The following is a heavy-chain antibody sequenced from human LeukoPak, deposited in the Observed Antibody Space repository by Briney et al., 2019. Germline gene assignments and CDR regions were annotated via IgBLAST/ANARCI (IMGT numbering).Heavy chain of an antibody. Sequence: GGSLRLSCAASGFTFNRYWIHWVRQAPGKGLEWVSRINPDGSTTTYADSVKGRFTLSRDNAENTVYLQMNSLRAEDTAVYYCARVLSGSWDWFDPWGQGTLVTVSS. V-gene: IGHV3-74*01. CDR1: GFTFNRYW. D-gene: IGHD3-22*01. CDR3: ARVLSGSWDWFDP. J-gene: IGHJ5*02. CDR2: INPDGSTT.